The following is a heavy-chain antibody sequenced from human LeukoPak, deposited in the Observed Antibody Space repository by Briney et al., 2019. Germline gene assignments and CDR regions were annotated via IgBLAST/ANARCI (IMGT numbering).Heavy chain of an antibody. CDR2: IKQDGSEK. CDR3: ARDQRYCSSSSCPWEPFDY. V-gene: IGHV3-7*05. Sequence: GGSLRLSCAASGFTFSSYWMNWVRQAPGKGLEWVANIKQDGSEKYYVDSVKGRFTISRDNAKNSLYLQMNSLRAEDTAVYYCARDQRYCSSSSCPWEPFDYWGQGTLVTVSS. J-gene: IGHJ4*02. D-gene: IGHD2-2*01. CDR1: GFTFSSYW.